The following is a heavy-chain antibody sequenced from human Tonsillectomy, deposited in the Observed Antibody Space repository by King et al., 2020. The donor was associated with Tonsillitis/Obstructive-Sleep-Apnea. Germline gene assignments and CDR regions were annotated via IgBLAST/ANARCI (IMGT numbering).Heavy chain of an antibody. CDR3: ARDPLYTYGFLVYYYYYMDV. CDR2: IRFDGSNK. V-gene: IGHV3-33*01. Sequence: VQLVESGGGVVQPGGSLRLSCTASGFTFSTYAIHWVRQAPGKGLEWVAGIRFDGSNKFYADSVKGRFTISRDNSKNTLYVQMNSLRAEDTAVYYCARDPLYTYGFLVYYYYYMDVWGKGTTVTVSS. D-gene: IGHD5-18*01. J-gene: IGHJ6*03. CDR1: GFTFSTYA.